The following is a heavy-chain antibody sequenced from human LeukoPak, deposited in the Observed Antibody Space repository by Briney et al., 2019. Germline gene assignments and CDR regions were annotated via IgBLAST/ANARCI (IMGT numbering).Heavy chain of an antibody. CDR2: INPNSGGA. CDR3: AREIAAAGDGWFDP. J-gene: IGHJ5*02. Sequence: ASVKVSCKASGYTFTGYYMHWVRQAPGQGPEWMGWINPNSGGANYAQKFQGRVTMTRDTSISTAYMELSRLRSDDTAVYYCAREIAAAGDGWFDPWGQGTLVTVSS. CDR1: GYTFTGYY. D-gene: IGHD6-13*01. V-gene: IGHV1-2*02.